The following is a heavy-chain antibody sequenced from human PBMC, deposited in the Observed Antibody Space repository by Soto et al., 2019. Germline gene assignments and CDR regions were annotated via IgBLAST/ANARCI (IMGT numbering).Heavy chain of an antibody. J-gene: IGHJ6*01. D-gene: IGHD6-13*01. CDR1: GYSFISYW. V-gene: IGHV5-51*01. CDR2: IYPGDSDT. Sequence: GESLKISCKGSGYSFISYWIGWVRQMPGKGLEWMGIIYPGDSDTRYSPSFQGQVTISADKSISTAYLQWSSLKASDTAMYYCAMTSGAGKYYDGIDVWGQGTTVTGSS. CDR3: AMTSGAGKYYDGIDV.